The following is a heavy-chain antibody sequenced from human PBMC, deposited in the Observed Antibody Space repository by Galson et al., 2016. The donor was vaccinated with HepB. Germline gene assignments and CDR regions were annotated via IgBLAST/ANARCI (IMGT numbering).Heavy chain of an antibody. D-gene: IGHD2-8*01. CDR1: GYTFTSYA. CDR2: INAGTGNT. J-gene: IGHJ4*02. Sequence: SVKVSCKASGYTFTSYALYWVRQAPGQGLEWVGWINAGTGNTRTPQRFQDRVTITRDISASAAYMEVSMLTSEDTAVYYFARPTHLYASAPYYFDLWGQGTLVAVSS. V-gene: IGHV1-3*01. CDR3: ARPTHLYASAPYYFDL.